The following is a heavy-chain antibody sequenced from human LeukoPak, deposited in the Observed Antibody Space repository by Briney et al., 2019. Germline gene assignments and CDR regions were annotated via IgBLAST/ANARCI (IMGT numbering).Heavy chain of an antibody. CDR3: ARGGRGQQNWFDP. Sequence: ASVKVSCKASGYTFTGYYMHWVRQAPGQGLEWMGWMNPNSGNTGYAQKFQGRVTITRNTSISTAYMELRSLRSDDTAVYYCARGGRGQQNWFDPWGQGTLVTVSS. J-gene: IGHJ5*02. D-gene: IGHD6-13*01. V-gene: IGHV1-8*03. CDR2: MNPNSGNT. CDR1: GYTFTGYY.